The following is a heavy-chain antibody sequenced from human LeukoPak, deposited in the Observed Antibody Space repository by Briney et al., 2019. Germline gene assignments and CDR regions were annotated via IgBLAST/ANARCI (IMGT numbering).Heavy chain of an antibody. D-gene: IGHD1-26*01. Sequence: ASVKVSCKASGYTFTSCYMHWLRQSPGQGLEWMGIIKHSGGRTSYAQKFQGRVAMNRDTSTSTVYMELSSLRSEDTAVYYCARDLGRLPEEHWGQGTLVTVSS. CDR2: IKHSGGRT. CDR1: GYTFTSCY. V-gene: IGHV1-46*01. CDR3: ARDLGRLPEEH. J-gene: IGHJ4*02.